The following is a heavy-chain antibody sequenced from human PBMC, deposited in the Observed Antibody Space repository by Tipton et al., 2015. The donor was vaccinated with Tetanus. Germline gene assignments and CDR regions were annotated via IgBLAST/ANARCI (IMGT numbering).Heavy chain of an antibody. V-gene: IGHV1-46*01. CDR2: INPSGGST. Sequence: QLVQSGAEVKKPGASVKGSCKASGYTFTSYYMHWVRQAPGQGLEWMGIINPSGGSTSYAQKFQGRVTMTRDTSTSTVYLERSSLRSEDPAVYYCARVPGRGSYPANAFDIWGQGTMVTVSS. CDR3: ARVPGRGSYPANAFDI. CDR1: GYTFTSYY. D-gene: IGHD3-10*01. J-gene: IGHJ3*02.